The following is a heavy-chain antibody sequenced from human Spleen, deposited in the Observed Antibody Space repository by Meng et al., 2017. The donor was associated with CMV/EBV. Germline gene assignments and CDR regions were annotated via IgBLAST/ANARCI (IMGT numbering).Heavy chain of an antibody. Sequence: VTVRSSGPGRVKPSEPLYLSCVVSGASLSSGYWWNWVRQPPGKGLEWIGDIYHSGSTNYNPSLKSRVTISVDKSKNQFSLKLSSVTAADTAMYYCARGGGCSSSSCDLDYWGQGVLVTVSS. J-gene: IGHJ4*02. CDR1: GASLSSGYW. D-gene: IGHD2-2*01. CDR2: IYHSGST. V-gene: IGHV4-4*02. CDR3: ARGGGCSSSSCDLDY.